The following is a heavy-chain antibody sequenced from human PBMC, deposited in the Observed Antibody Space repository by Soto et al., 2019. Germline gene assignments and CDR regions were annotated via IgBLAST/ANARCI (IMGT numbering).Heavy chain of an antibody. D-gene: IGHD1-26*01. CDR1: GYTFINYG. J-gene: IGHJ3*01. CDR2: LSAYNGDT. CDR3: ARWSAIVGGAEALDV. Sequence: QVQLVQSGAEVKKPAASVRVSCKTSGYTFINYGITWVREAPGQGLEWMGWLSAYNGDTSSSEKLQDRLTMTTDTSTNYVYMGLRSLTPDDTAVYSCARWSAIVGGAEALDVWGQGTVVIVSS. V-gene: IGHV1-18*01.